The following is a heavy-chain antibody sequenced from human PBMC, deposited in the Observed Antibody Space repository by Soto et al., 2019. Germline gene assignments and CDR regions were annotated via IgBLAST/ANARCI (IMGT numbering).Heavy chain of an antibody. CDR2: TSSDGSTK. V-gene: IGHV3-30*18. J-gene: IGHJ4*02. CDR3: AKKSPGTYYVLPDY. CDR1: GFNFSSYG. D-gene: IGHD3-10*01. Sequence: QVRLVESGGGVVQPGMSLRLSCAASGFNFSSYGMHWVRQAPGRGLEWVAVTSSDGSTKHYADSVKGRFTISRDNSKNTLYLQMNSLRTEDKAFYFCAKKSPGTYYVLPDYWGQGTLVTVSS.